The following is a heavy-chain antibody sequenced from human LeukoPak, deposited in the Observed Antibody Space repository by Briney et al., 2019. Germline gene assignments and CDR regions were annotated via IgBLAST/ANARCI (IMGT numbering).Heavy chain of an antibody. V-gene: IGHV4-38-2*02. D-gene: IGHD2-21*01. Sequence: SETLSLTCIVSGYSISSGYYWGWLRQPPGKGLEWIGSILHRGSTHYTPSLKSRVTVSADTSKNHFSLRLNSVTAADTAVYYCACGDKAGVESWGQGNFVTVSS. CDR3: ACGDKAGVES. CDR1: GYSISSGYY. J-gene: IGHJ4*02. CDR2: ILHRGST.